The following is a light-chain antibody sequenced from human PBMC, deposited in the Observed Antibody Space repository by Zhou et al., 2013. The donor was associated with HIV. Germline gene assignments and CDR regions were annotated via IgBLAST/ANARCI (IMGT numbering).Light chain of an antibody. CDR2: HAS. CDR1: QSVTNNY. CDR3: QPYLDSRT. J-gene: IGKJ1*01. V-gene: IGKV3-20*01. Sequence: EIVLTQSPGTLSLSPGERATLSCRASQSVTNNYLAWYQQKPGQAPRVLIYHASSRAAGIPDRFSGSGSGTDFTLTISRLEPEDFAVYFCQPYLDSRTFGQGTRV.